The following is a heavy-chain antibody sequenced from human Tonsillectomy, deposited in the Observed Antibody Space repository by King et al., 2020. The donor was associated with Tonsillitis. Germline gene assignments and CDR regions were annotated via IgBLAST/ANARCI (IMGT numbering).Heavy chain of an antibody. J-gene: IGHJ4*02. CDR1: GFTFSSYA. D-gene: IGHD5-12*01. V-gene: IGHV3-30-3*01. CDR3: ARDNEGYETFDY. CDR2: ISYDGSNK. Sequence: QVQLVESGGGVVQPGRSLRLSCAASGFTFSSYAMHWVRQAPGKGLEWVALISYDGSNKYYADSVKGRFTISRDNSKNTLYLQMNSLRAEDTAVYYCARDNEGYETFDYWGQGTLVTVSS.